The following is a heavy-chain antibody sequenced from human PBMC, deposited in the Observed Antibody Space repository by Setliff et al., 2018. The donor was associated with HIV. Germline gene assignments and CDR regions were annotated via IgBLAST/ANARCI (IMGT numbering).Heavy chain of an antibody. J-gene: IGHJ4*02. Sequence: ASVKVSCKASGYTFTSYAMNWVRQAPGQGLEWMGWINTNTGNPTYAQGFTGRFVFSLDTSVSTAYLQISSLKAEDTAVYYCARGTRYNFWNIYYIPHEDFEYWGQGTLVTVSS. CDR1: GYTFTSYA. CDR3: ARGTRYNFWNIYYIPHEDFEY. V-gene: IGHV7-4-1*02. CDR2: INTNTGNP. D-gene: IGHD3-3*01.